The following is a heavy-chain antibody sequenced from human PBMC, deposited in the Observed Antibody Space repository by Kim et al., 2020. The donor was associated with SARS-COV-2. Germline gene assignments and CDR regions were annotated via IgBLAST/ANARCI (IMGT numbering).Heavy chain of an antibody. V-gene: IGHV6-1*01. CDR1: GDSVSSNSAA. J-gene: IGHJ6*02. CDR2: TYYRSKWYN. Sequence: SQTLSLTCAISGDSVSSNSAAWNWIRQSPSRGLEWLGRTYYRSKWYNDYAVSVKSRITINPDTSKNQFSLQLNSVTPEDTAVYYCARISPPDIVVVPAAVDVWGQGTTVTVSS. CDR3: ARISPPDIVVVPAAVDV. D-gene: IGHD2-2*01.